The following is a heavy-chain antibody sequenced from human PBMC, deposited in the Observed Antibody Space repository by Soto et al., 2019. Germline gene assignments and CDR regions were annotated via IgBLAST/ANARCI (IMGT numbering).Heavy chain of an antibody. J-gene: IGHJ3*02. CDR1: GFTFSSYA. Sequence: GGSLRLSCAASGFTFSSYAMSWVRQAPGKGLEWVSAISGSGGSTYYADSVKGRFTISRDNSKNTLYLQMNSLRAEDTAVYYCAKGGDYSDYVLGDAFDIWGQGTMVTVSS. CDR2: ISGSGGST. D-gene: IGHD4-17*01. V-gene: IGHV3-23*01. CDR3: AKGGDYSDYVLGDAFDI.